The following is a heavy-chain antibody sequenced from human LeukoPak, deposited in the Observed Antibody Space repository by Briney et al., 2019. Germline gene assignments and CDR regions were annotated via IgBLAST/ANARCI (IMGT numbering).Heavy chain of an antibody. CDR2: ISAYNGNT. V-gene: IGHV1-18*01. CDR3: ARDREDIVVVPAAINYYYYYGVDV. D-gene: IGHD2-2*02. Sequence: ASVKVSCKDSGYTFTSYGISWVRQAPGQGLEWMGWISAYNGNTNYAQKLQGRVTMTTDTSTSTAYMELRSLRSDDTAVYYCARDREDIVVVPAAINYYYYYGVDVWGQGTTVTVSS. J-gene: IGHJ6*02. CDR1: GYTFTSYG.